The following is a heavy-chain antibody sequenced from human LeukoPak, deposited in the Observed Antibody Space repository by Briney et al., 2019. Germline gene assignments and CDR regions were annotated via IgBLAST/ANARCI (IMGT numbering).Heavy chain of an antibody. Sequence: SVKVSCKASGGTFSSYAISWVRQAPGQGLEWMGGIIPTFGTANYAQKFQGRVTITAGKSTSTAYMELSSLRSEDTAVYYCASPSPTYCSSTSCSGTTHKNYYGMDVWGKGTTVTVSS. CDR3: ASPSPTYCSSTSCSGTTHKNYYGMDV. CDR1: GGTFSSYA. J-gene: IGHJ6*04. V-gene: IGHV1-69*06. D-gene: IGHD2-2*01. CDR2: IIPTFGTA.